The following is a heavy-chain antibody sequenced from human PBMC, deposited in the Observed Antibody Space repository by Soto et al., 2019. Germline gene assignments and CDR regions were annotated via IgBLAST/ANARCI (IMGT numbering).Heavy chain of an antibody. J-gene: IGHJ4*02. CDR2: VDYSGST. D-gene: IGHD6-6*01. CDR1: GGSISSTSYF. CDR3: ARRGSSSSAIY. Sequence: GSLRLSCTVSGGSISSTSYFWGWVRQPPGKGPEWIGSVDYSGSTYYSPSLKSRVTISADRSKNQFSLKLSSVAAADTAVYYCARRGSSSSAIYWGQGILVTVSS. V-gene: IGHV4-39*01.